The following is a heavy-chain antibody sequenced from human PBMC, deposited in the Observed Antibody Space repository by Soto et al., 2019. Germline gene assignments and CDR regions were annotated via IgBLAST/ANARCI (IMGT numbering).Heavy chain of an antibody. J-gene: IGHJ6*02. D-gene: IGHD3-9*01. CDR3: TRVLGYYFEPGKTRYYAMDV. V-gene: IGHV1-69*01. Sequence: QVQLVQSGAEVKKPGSSVTVSCKTSGGTFSKDAINWVRQAPGQGLEWMGLLIPVFGSPIYAQKFQGRIRITADESTSTAFMDLSSLRSEDTAVYYCTRVLGYYFEPGKTRYYAMDVWGQGNTVSVSS. CDR2: LIPVFGSP. CDR1: GGTFSKDA.